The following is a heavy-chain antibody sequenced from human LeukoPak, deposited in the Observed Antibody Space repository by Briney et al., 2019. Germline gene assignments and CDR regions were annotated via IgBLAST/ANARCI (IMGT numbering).Heavy chain of an antibody. CDR3: ARDMGSSGFDAFDI. Sequence: PGGSLRLSCAASGFTVSSNYMSWVRQAPGKGLEWVSVIYSDGSTYYADSVKGRFTISRHNSKNTLYLQMNSLRAEDTAVYYCARDMGSSGFDAFDIWGQGTMVTVSS. CDR2: IYSDGST. V-gene: IGHV3-53*04. CDR1: GFTVSSNY. D-gene: IGHD3-22*01. J-gene: IGHJ3*02.